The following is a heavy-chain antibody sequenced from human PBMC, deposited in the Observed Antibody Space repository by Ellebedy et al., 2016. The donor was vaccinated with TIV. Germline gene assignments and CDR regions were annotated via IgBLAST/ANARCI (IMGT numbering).Heavy chain of an antibody. CDR3: ARWGRDGYNPPYFDY. J-gene: IGHJ4*02. V-gene: IGHV1-3*04. Sequence: ASVKVSCXASGHLFTTYGIHWVRQAPGQRLEWMGWINTGNGNTKYSQKFQGRVTITRDTSASTAYMELSSLRSEDTAVYYCARWGRDGYNPPYFDYWGQGTLVTVSS. D-gene: IGHD5-24*01. CDR2: INTGNGNT. CDR1: GHLFTTYG.